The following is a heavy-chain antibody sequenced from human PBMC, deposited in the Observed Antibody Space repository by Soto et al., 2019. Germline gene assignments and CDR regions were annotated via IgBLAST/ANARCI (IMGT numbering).Heavy chain of an antibody. V-gene: IGHV1-69*01. CDR3: ARDLKDTARVVGYYYGVDD. J-gene: IGHJ6*01. CDR2: IIPIFGTA. Sequence: ASVKVSCTSSGGTFSNYAISWLLQAPGQGLEWMGGIIPIFGTANYAQKFQGRVTITADESTSTAYMELSSLRSEDTAVEYCARDLKDTARVVGYYYGVDDWGQGTTV. CDR1: GGTFSNYA. D-gene: IGHD5-18*01.